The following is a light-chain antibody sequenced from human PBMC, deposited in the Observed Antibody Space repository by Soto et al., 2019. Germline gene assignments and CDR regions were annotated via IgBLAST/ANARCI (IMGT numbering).Light chain of an antibody. J-gene: IGKJ4*01. V-gene: IGKV1-5*01. CDR1: ESISSW. CDR2: DAS. CDR3: QQRSNWRWLT. Sequence: DIQMTQSPSTLSASVGDRVSITCRASESISSWLAWYQQKPGKAPKLLIYDASSLESGVPSRFSGSGSGTEFTLTISSLQPEDFAVYYCQQRSNWRWLTFGGGTKVDIK.